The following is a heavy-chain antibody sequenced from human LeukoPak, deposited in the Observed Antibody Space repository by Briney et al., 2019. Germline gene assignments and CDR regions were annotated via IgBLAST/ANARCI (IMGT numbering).Heavy chain of an antibody. V-gene: IGHV3-23*01. CDR1: GFTFSGYA. CDR2: FSGSGGST. CDR3: AKGSWPSPKAIPCDY. D-gene: IGHD3-10*01. J-gene: IGHJ4*02. Sequence: GGSLRLSCAASGFTFSGYAITWFGQPPGKGLNGVPAFSGSGGSTYYADSVKGRFTISRDNSKNTLYLQMNSLRAEDTAVYYCAKGSWPSPKAIPCDYWGQGTLVTVSS.